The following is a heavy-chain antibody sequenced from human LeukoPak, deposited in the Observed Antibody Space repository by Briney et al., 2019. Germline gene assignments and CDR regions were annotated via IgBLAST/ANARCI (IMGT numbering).Heavy chain of an antibody. CDR3: ARRYSNYFFDY. J-gene: IGHJ4*02. CDR2: IYYSGST. Sequence: PSETLSLTCTVYGGSISSYYWSWIRQPPGKGLEWIGYIYYSGSTYYNPSLKSRVTISVDTSKNQFSLKLSSVTAADTAVYYCARRYSNYFFDYWGQGTLVTVSS. CDR1: GGSISSYY. D-gene: IGHD4-11*01. V-gene: IGHV4-59*12.